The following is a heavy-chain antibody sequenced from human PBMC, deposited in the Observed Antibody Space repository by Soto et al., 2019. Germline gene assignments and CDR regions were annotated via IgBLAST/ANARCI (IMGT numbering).Heavy chain of an antibody. V-gene: IGHV1-18*01. D-gene: IGHD3-3*01. CDR3: ARDLMSYYDFWSGYYRGDFDY. Sequence: QVQLVQSGAEVKKPGASVKVSCKASGYTFTRYGISWVRQAPRQGLEWMGWITAYNGNTNYAQKLQGRVTMTTDTSTSTAYMELRSLRSDDTAVYYCARDLMSYYDFWSGYYRGDFDYWGPGTLVTVSS. CDR1: GYTFTRYG. CDR2: ITAYNGNT. J-gene: IGHJ4*02.